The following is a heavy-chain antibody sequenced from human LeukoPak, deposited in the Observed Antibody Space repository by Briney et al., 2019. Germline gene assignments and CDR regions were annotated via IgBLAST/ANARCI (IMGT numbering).Heavy chain of an antibody. CDR1: GYTFNAYY. CDR2: INPSGGSA. J-gene: IGHJ4*02. D-gene: IGHD1-14*01. Sequence: ASAKVSCKASGYTFNAYYLHWVRQAPGQGPEWMGIINPSGGSASYAQKFQDRVTMTWDTSTSTVYLELSSLRSEDTAVFYCVREKTASLDYWGQGTLVTVSS. CDR3: VREKTASLDY. V-gene: IGHV1-46*02.